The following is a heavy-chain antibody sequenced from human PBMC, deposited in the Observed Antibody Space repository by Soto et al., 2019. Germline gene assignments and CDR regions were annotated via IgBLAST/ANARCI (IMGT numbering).Heavy chain of an antibody. D-gene: IGHD5-12*01. CDR2: ISGSGDST. CDR1: GFTFSSYA. V-gene: IGHV3-23*01. J-gene: IGHJ5*02. Sequence: GGSPRLSCAASGFTFSSYAMSWVRQAPGKGLEWVSAISGSGDSTYYADSVRGRFTISRDNSKNTLYLQMNSLRAEDTAVYYCAKGGYSGYDLNWFDPWGQGTLVTVSS. CDR3: AKGGYSGYDLNWFDP.